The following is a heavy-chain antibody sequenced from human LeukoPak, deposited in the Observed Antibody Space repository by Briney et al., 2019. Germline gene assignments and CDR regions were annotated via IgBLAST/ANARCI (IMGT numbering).Heavy chain of an antibody. D-gene: IGHD3-22*01. V-gene: IGHV1-18*01. CDR1: GYTFTSYG. CDR3: ARALYYYDSSGYNSI. J-gene: IGHJ3*02. CDR2: ISAYNGNT. Sequence: ASVKVSCKASGYTFTSYGISWVRQAPGQGLEWMGWISAYNGNTNYAQKLQGRVTMTTDTSTSTAYMELSSLRSEDTAVYYCARALYYYDSSGYNSIWGQGTMVTVSS.